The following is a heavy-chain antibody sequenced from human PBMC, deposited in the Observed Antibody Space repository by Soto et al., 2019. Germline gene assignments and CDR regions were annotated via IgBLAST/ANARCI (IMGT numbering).Heavy chain of an antibody. Sequence: RGSLRLSCAASGFTFISYGMHWVRQAPGKGLEWVAVIWYDGNDKYYADFVKGRFTISRDNAKNTVSLQMNSLRAEDTAVYYCARDRHSSSSGYFEYWGQGTLVTVSS. D-gene: IGHD6-6*01. V-gene: IGHV3-33*01. CDR1: GFTFISYG. J-gene: IGHJ4*02. CDR2: IWYDGNDK. CDR3: ARDRHSSSSGYFEY.